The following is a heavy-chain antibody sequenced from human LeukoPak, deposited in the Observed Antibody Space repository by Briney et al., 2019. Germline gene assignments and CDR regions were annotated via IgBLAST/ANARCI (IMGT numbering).Heavy chain of an antibody. J-gene: IGHJ3*02. CDR3: ARLGVMVRGASDQITAFDI. Sequence: GESLKISCKVSGYSFTSYWIGWVRQMPGKGLEWMGIIYPGDSDIRYSPSFEGQVTISVDKSTTTAYLQWSSLKASDSAIYYCARLGVMVRGASDQITAFDIWGQGTLVTISS. V-gene: IGHV5-51*01. CDR2: IYPGDSDI. D-gene: IGHD3-10*01. CDR1: GYSFTSYW.